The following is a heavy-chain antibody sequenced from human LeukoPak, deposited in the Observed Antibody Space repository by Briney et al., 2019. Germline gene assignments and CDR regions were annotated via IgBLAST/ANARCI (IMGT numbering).Heavy chain of an antibody. D-gene: IGHD2-2*01. CDR3: ARGGRYCSSTSCYYWFDP. V-gene: IGHV4-34*01. CDR1: GGSFSGYY. CDR2: INHSGST. J-gene: IGHJ5*02. Sequence: SETLSLTCAVYGGSFSGYYWSWIRQPPGKGLGWIGEINHSGSTNYNPSLKSRVTISVDTSKNQFSLKLSSVTAADTAVYYCARGGRYCSSTSCYYWFDPWGQGTLVTVSS.